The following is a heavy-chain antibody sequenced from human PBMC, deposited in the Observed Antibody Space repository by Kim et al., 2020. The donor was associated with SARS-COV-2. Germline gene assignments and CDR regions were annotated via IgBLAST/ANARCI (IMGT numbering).Heavy chain of an antibody. J-gene: IGHJ4*02. D-gene: IGHD1-26*01. CDR3: ARAPRLGATTSFDY. V-gene: IGHV4-31*01. Sequence: NPSLRSLVTISVVTSKNQFSLKLSSVTAADTAVYYCARAPRLGATTSFDYWGQGSLVTVSS.